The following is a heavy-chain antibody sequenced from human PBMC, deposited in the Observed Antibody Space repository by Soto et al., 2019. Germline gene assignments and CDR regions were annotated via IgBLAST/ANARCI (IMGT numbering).Heavy chain of an antibody. Sequence: ASVKVSCKASGYTFTDFYIHWVRQAPGQGLEGMGWINPNSGATNYAQKFQGWVTMTRDTSISTAYMELSRLRSDDTAVYYCAREGSNYPGGMDVWGQGTTVTV. CDR2: INPNSGAT. V-gene: IGHV1-2*04. CDR3: AREGSNYPGGMDV. D-gene: IGHD4-4*01. J-gene: IGHJ6*02. CDR1: GYTFTDFY.